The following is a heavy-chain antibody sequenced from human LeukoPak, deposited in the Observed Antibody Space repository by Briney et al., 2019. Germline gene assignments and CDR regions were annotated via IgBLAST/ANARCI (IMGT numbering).Heavy chain of an antibody. CDR3: ARSQYCSGGSCYRFVFDY. J-gene: IGHJ4*02. D-gene: IGHD2-15*01. V-gene: IGHV1-2*02. CDR1: GYTFTGYY. Sequence: ASVKVSCKASGYTFTGYYMHWVRQAPGQGLEWMGWINPNSGGTNYAQKFQGRVTMTRDTSISTAYMELSRLRSDDTAVYYCARSQYCSGGSCYRFVFDYSGQGTLVTVSS. CDR2: INPNSGGT.